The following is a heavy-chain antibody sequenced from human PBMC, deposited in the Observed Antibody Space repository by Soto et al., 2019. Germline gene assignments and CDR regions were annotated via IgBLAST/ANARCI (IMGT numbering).Heavy chain of an antibody. V-gene: IGHV1-2*02. J-gene: IGHJ4*02. Sequence: ASVKVSCKASGYTFTGYYMHRVRQAPGQGLEWMGWINPNSGGTNYAQKFQGRVTMTRDTSISAAYMELSRLRSDDTAVYYCARVVGYYDSSGYDSALDYWGQGTLVTVSS. CDR1: GYTFTGYY. CDR2: INPNSGGT. CDR3: ARVVGYYDSSGYDSALDY. D-gene: IGHD3-22*01.